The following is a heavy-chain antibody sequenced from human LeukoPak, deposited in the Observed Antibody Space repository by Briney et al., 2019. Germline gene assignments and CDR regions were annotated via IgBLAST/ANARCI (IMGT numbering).Heavy chain of an antibody. CDR2: IIPIFGTA. V-gene: IGHV1-69*05. CDR1: GGTFSSYA. CDR3: ARETYSSSWYYFDY. D-gene: IGHD6-13*01. J-gene: IGHJ4*02. Sequence: GASVKVSCTASGGTFSSYAISWVRQAPGQGLEWMGGIIPIFGTANYAQKFQGRVTMTTDTSTSTAYMELRSLRSDDTAVYYCARETYSSSWYYFDYWGQGTLVTVSS.